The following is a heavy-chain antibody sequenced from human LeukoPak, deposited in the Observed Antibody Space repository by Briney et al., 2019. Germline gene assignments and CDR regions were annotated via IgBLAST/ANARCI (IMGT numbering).Heavy chain of an antibody. Sequence: GGSLRLSCAASGFTFSSYWMSWVRQAPGKGLEWVANIRQDGSEKYYADSVKGRFTISRDNAKNSLYLQMNSLRAEDTAVFYCARSDGVTGIKTYYYCYMDVLGKGTTVTVSS. CDR3: ARSDGVTGIKTYYYCYMDV. J-gene: IGHJ6*03. CDR2: IRQDGSEK. CDR1: GFTFSSYW. V-gene: IGHV3-7*01. D-gene: IGHD1-1*01.